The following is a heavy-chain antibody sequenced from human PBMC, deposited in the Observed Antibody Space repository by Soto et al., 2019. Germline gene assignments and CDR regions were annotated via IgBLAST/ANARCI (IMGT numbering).Heavy chain of an antibody. Sequence: QVQLVQSGAEVKKPGASVKVSCKASGYTFTIHDIHWVRQAPGQGLEWMAGLNPHSGKAAYAQRFQGRLTMTGNASTSTAYMELSGLRSEDTAMYYCARVSSIAARRSYDSLGQGTLVTVSS. CDR3: ARVSSIAARRSYDS. V-gene: IGHV1-8*01. D-gene: IGHD6-6*01. J-gene: IGHJ4*02. CDR1: GYTFTIHD. CDR2: LNPHSGKA.